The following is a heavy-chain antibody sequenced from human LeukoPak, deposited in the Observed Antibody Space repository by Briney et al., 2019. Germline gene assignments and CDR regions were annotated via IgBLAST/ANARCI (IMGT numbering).Heavy chain of an antibody. CDR3: AGSRSLVAVAGIEGFDI. D-gene: IGHD6-19*01. CDR2: TNWNGGRT. CDR1: AATADEYG. Sequence: GGSLRLSSAAPAATADEYGTRWVRQSPGKGLEWISRTNWNGGRTYYADSGKGRFTISRDNAKNSLYLQMNSLRAEDTAFYYCAGSRSLVAVAGIEGFDIWGQGTMVTVSS. J-gene: IGHJ3*02. V-gene: IGHV3-20*03.